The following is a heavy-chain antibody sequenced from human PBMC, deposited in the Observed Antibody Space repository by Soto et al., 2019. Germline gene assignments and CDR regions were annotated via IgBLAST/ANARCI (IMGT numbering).Heavy chain of an antibody. Sequence: GGSLRLSCAASGFTFSSYGMHWVRQAPGKGLEWISLISERGITTTYADSVRSRFTVSRDNAQSSLYLQMDRLTVEDTGVYYCARGGVVWGRGVLVTVSS. CDR3: ARGGVV. CDR1: GFTFSSYG. D-gene: IGHD2-8*01. CDR2: ISERGITT. J-gene: IGHJ4*02. V-gene: IGHV3-48*04.